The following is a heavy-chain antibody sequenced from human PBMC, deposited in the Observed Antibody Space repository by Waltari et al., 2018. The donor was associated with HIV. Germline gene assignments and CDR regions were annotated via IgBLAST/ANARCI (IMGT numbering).Heavy chain of an antibody. CDR2: IYSGGNT. Sequence: EVQLVESGGGLIQPGGSLRLSCAASGFPVSSNYLSWVRQAPGKGLEWVSVIYSGGNTYYADSVKGRFIISRDTSKNTLYLQMNSLRADDTAVYYCASGFLASDYWGQGTLVTVSS. CDR1: GFPVSSNY. J-gene: IGHJ4*02. D-gene: IGHD3-3*01. V-gene: IGHV3-53*01. CDR3: ASGFLASDY.